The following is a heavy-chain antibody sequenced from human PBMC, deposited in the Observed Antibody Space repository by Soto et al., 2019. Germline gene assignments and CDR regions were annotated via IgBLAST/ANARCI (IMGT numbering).Heavy chain of an antibody. V-gene: IGHV3-48*01. J-gene: IGHJ3*02. Sequence: EVQLVESGGGLVQPGGSLRLSCAASGFTFSSYSMNWVRQAPGKGLEWVSYISSSSSTIYYADSVKGRFTISRDNAKNSLYLQMNSLRAEDTAVYYCARTRPGIAVAGLVFLIRLDAFDIWGQGTMVTVSS. D-gene: IGHD6-19*01. CDR2: ISSSSSTI. CDR1: GFTFSSYS. CDR3: ARTRPGIAVAGLVFLIRLDAFDI.